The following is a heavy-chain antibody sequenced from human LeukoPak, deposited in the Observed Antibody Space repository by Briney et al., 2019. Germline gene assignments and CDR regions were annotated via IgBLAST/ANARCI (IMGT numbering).Heavy chain of an antibody. V-gene: IGHV3-11*04. CDR3: ARSRRFLEWLLYEFTFDY. J-gene: IGHJ4*02. CDR2: ISSSGSTI. CDR1: GFTFSDYY. D-gene: IGHD3-3*01. Sequence: GGSLRLSCAASGFTFSDYYMSWIRQAPGKGLEWVSYISSSGSTIYYADSVKGRFTISRDNAKNSLYLQMNSLRAEDTAVYYCARSRRFLEWLLYEFTFDYWGQGTLVTVSS.